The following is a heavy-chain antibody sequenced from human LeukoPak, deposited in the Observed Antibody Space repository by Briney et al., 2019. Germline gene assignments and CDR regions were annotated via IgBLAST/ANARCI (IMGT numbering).Heavy chain of an antibody. CDR3: AKESSDGVLRYFDWPYFDY. J-gene: IGHJ4*02. V-gene: IGHV3-23*01. CDR1: GFTFSSSA. Sequence: GGPLRLSCAASGFTFSSSAMHWVRQAPGKGLEWVSAISGSGGSTYYADSVKGRFTISRDNSKNTLYLQMNSLRAEDTAVYYCAKESSDGVLRYFDWPYFDYWGQGTLVTVSS. CDR2: ISGSGGST. D-gene: IGHD3-9*01.